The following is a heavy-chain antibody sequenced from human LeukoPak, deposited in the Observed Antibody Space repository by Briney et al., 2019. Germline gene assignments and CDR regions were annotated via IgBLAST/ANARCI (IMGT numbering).Heavy chain of an antibody. J-gene: IGHJ4*02. CDR2: ISRDGAGR. Sequence: GGSLRLSCAASGFTFSTYAMSWVRQAPGKGLEWVSAISRDGAGRYYTDSVKGRFTISRDKAKKTLHLQMNSLRAEDTAVYYCAKLYCGGDCYPSPIDCWGQGTLVTVSS. V-gene: IGHV3-23*01. CDR1: GFTFSTYA. CDR3: AKLYCGGDCYPSPIDC. D-gene: IGHD2-21*02.